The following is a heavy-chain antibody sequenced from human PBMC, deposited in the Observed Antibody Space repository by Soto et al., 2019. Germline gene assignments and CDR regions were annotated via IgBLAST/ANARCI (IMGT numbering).Heavy chain of an antibody. Sequence: EVQLVESGGGLVQPGGSLRLSCTASGFTFSSYSMNWVRQAPGKGLEWVSYISSSSSTIYYADSMKGRFTISRDNAKNSLYLQMNSLRAEDTAVYYCARELAEEMATNSLGYCGQGILVTVSS. V-gene: IGHV3-48*01. CDR3: ARELAEEMATNSLGY. CDR2: ISSSSSTI. J-gene: IGHJ4*02. D-gene: IGHD3-16*01. CDR1: GFTFSSYS.